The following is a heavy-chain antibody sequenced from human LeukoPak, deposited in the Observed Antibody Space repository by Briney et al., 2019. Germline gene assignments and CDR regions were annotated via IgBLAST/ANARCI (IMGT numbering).Heavy chain of an antibody. CDR1: GYTFTGYY. D-gene: IGHD6-13*01. CDR2: INPNSGGT. Sequence: GASVKVSCKASGYTFTGYYMHWVRQAPGQGLEWMGWINPNSGGTNYAQKFQGRVTMTRDTSISTAYMELSRLRSDNTAVYYCARDPASSSLDAFDIWGQGTMVTVSS. J-gene: IGHJ3*02. CDR3: ARDPASSSLDAFDI. V-gene: IGHV1-2*02.